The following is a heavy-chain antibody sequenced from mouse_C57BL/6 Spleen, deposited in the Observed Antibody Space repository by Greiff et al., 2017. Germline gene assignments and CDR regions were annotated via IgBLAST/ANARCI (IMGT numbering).Heavy chain of an antibody. D-gene: IGHD1-1*01. CDR1: GYSFTSGYY. J-gene: IGHJ1*03. Sequence: EVKLLESGPGLVKPSQSLYLTCSVTGYSFTSGYYWNWIRQFPGNKLEWMGYISYDGSNNYNPSLKNLISFTRDTSKNQFFLKLNSVTTEDTATYYCERVHCCGSSYVYWYFDVWGTGTTVTVSS. V-gene: IGHV3-6*01. CDR2: ISYDGSN. CDR3: ERVHCCGSSYVYWYFDV.